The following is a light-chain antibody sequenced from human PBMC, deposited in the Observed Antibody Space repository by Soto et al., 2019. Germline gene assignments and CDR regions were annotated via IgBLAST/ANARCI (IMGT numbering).Light chain of an antibody. CDR3: SSYAGDNKCV. J-gene: IGLJ3*02. CDR2: EVS. CDR1: SSDVGGSKY. V-gene: IGLV2-8*01. Sequence: QSALTQPPSASGSPGQSVTISCTGTSSDVGGSKYVSWYQQHPGKAPKVIIYEVSKWPSGVPDRFSGSKSGNTASLTVSGLQAEDEADYYCSSYAGDNKCVFGGGTKLTVL.